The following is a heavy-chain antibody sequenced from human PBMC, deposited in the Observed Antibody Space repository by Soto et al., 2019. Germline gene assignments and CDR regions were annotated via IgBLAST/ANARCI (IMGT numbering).Heavy chain of an antibody. CDR3: ARDLRRGGYCSGGSCPPRFDP. J-gene: IGHJ5*02. D-gene: IGHD2-15*01. V-gene: IGHV1-3*01. CDR1: GYTFTSYA. Sequence: GXSVNVSCQASGYTFTSYAMHWVRQAPGQSLEWMGWINAGNGNTKYSQKFQGRVTITRDTSASTAYMELSSLRSEDTAVYYCARDLRRGGYCSGGSCPPRFDPWGQGTLVTVSS. CDR2: INAGNGNT.